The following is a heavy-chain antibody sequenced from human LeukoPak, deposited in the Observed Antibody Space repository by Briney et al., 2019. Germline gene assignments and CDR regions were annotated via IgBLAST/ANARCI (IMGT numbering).Heavy chain of an antibody. CDR1: GDPISSFN. J-gene: IGHJ2*01. CDR3: ARGSAHWYFDL. Sequence: SETLSLTCTVSGDPISSFNWSWIRQPPGKGLEWIAYIYYSGSTNYNPSLKSRVTISVDTSKNQFSLKLTSVTAADTAVYYCARGSAHWYFDLWGRGTLVTVSS. V-gene: IGHV4-59*01. CDR2: IYYSGST.